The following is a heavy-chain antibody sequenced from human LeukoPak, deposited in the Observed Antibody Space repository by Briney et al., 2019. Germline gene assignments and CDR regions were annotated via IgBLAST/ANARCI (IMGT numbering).Heavy chain of an antibody. CDR3: ASPLGYCSSTSCPFNF. Sequence: SETLSLTCTVSGGSISSYYWSWIRQPPGKGLEWIGYIYYSGSTNYNPSLKSRVTISVDTSKNQFSLKLSSVTAADTAVYYCASPLGYCSSTSCPFNFWGQGTMVTVSS. J-gene: IGHJ3*01. V-gene: IGHV4-59*01. D-gene: IGHD2-2*01. CDR1: GGSISSYY. CDR2: IYYSGST.